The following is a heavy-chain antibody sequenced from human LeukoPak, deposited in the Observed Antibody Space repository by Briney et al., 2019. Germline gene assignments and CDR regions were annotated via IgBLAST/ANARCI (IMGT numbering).Heavy chain of an antibody. CDR3: ARASTMVRGVIGTNWFDP. J-gene: IGHJ5*02. CDR2: IYYNGST. CDR1: GGSISSGDYY. D-gene: IGHD3-10*01. V-gene: IGHV4-30-4*08. Sequence: SQTLSLTCTVSGGSISSGDYYWSWIRQPPGKGLEWIGYIYYNGSTYDNPSLQSRVTISADTSKTQFSLKLSSVTAADTAVYYCARASTMVRGVIGTNWFDPWGQGTLVTVSS.